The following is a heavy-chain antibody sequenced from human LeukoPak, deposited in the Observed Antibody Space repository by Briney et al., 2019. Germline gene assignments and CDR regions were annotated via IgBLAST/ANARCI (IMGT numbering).Heavy chain of an antibody. V-gene: IGHV4-39*01. CDR3: ARGGSSMIVVVIASDRYDAFDI. J-gene: IGHJ3*02. Sequence: SETLSLTCTVSGGSISSSTYYWGWIRQPPGKGLEWIGTISYSGSTYYKPSLKSRVTISVDTSKNQFSLKLSSVTAADTAVYYCARGGSSMIVVVIASDRYDAFDIWGQGTMVTVSP. CDR1: GGSISSSTYY. D-gene: IGHD3-22*01. CDR2: ISYSGST.